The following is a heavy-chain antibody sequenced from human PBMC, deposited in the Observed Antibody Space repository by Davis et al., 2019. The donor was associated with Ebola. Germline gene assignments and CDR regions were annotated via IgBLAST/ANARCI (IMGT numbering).Heavy chain of an antibody. CDR2: IRSKAYGGKP. Sequence: GESLKISCAASGFTFSSYAMSWVRQAPGKGLEWVGFIRSKAYGGKPAYAASVKGRFKISRDDSKNIAYLQMDSLKIEDTAVYYCSRDLKQRPPAYYDGMDVWGQGTSVTVSS. CDR1: GFTFSSYA. V-gene: IGHV3-49*04. J-gene: IGHJ6*02. CDR3: SRDLKQRPPAYYDGMDV. D-gene: IGHD6-6*01.